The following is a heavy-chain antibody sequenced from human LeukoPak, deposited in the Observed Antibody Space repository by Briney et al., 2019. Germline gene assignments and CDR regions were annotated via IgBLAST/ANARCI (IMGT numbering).Heavy chain of an antibody. CDR3: ARDHGGSYLFNWFDP. CDR2: IRYDGSNK. V-gene: IGHV3-30*02. J-gene: IGHJ5*02. Sequence: GGSLRLSCAASGFTFSSYAMHWVRQAPGKGLEWVAFIRYDGSNKYYADSVKGRFTISRDNAKNSLYLQMNSLRAEDTAVYYCARDHGGSYLFNWFDPWGQGTLVTVSS. D-gene: IGHD1-26*01. CDR1: GFTFSSYA.